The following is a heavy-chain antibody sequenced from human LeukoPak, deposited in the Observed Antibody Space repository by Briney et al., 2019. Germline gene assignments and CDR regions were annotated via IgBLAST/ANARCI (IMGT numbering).Heavy chain of an antibody. D-gene: IGHD1-7*01. V-gene: IGHV4-59*01. Sequence: SETLSLTCTVSGGSISSYYWSWIRQPPGKGLEWIGYIYYSGSTNYNPSLKSRVTLSVDTSKNQFSLKLSSVTAADTAVYYCARDQNYYAFDIWGQGTMVTVSS. CDR3: ARDQNYYAFDI. CDR2: IYYSGST. CDR1: GGSISSYY. J-gene: IGHJ3*02.